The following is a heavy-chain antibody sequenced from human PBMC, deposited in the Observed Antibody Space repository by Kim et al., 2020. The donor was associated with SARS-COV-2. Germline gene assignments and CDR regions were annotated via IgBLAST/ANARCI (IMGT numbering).Heavy chain of an antibody. Sequence: GGSLRLSCAASGFTFSSYGINWVRQAPGKGLEWVAVISYDGSNKYYADSVKGRFTISRDNSKNTLYLQMNSLRAEDTAVYYCARAGYSSGWFRELTFDYWGQGTLVTVSS. D-gene: IGHD6-19*01. CDR3: ARAGYSSGWFRELTFDY. CDR1: GFTFSSYG. V-gene: IGHV3-30-3*01. CDR2: ISYDGSNK. J-gene: IGHJ4*02.